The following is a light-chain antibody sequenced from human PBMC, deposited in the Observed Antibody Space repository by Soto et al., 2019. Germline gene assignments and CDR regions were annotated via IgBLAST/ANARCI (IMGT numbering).Light chain of an antibody. CDR1: SSNIGAGYD. CDR3: QSYASSMSGSYV. J-gene: IGLJ1*01. V-gene: IGLV1-40*01. Sequence: QSVLTQPPSVSGAPGQRVTISCTGSSSNIGAGYDVHWYQQLPGTAPKLLIYGNSNRPSGVPDRFSGSKSGTSASLAITGLQAEDEAEYYYQSYASSMSGSYVFGTGTKLTVL. CDR2: GNS.